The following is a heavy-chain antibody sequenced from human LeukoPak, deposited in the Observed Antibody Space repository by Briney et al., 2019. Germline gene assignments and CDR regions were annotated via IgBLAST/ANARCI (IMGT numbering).Heavy chain of an antibody. D-gene: IGHD3-22*01. CDR1: GFTFSTSW. V-gene: IGHV3-7*01. J-gene: IGHJ3*02. CDR3: ARDATPYDSSGYYDAIDI. CDR2: IYRDASEK. Sequence: PGGSLRLSCAASGFTFSTSWMTWVRQAPGKGLEWVAKIYRDASEKYYVDSVKGRFTISRDNAKNSLYLLLNSLRAEDTAVYHCARDATPYDSSGYYDAIDIWGQGTMVTVSS.